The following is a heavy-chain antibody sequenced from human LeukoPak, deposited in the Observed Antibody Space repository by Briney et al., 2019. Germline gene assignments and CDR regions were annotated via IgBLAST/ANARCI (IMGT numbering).Heavy chain of an antibody. D-gene: IGHD3-10*01. CDR3: ARADSYYGSGSYPGT. CDR1: GFTFSSYS. Sequence: GGSLRLSCAASGFTFSSYSMNWVRQAPGKGLEWVSSISSSSSYIYYAGSVKGRFTISRDNAKNSLYLQMNSLRAEDTAVYYCARADSYYGSGSYPGTWGQGTLVTVSS. CDR2: ISSSSSYI. J-gene: IGHJ5*02. V-gene: IGHV3-21*01.